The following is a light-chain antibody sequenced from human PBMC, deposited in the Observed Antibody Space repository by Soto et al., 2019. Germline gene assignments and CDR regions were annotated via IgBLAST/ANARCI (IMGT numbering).Light chain of an antibody. V-gene: IGKV3-15*01. J-gene: IGKJ4*01. CDR3: QQYNVWPLT. CDR2: VAS. Sequence: EIVMTQSPATLSVSPGERATLSCRASQSVSSNLAWYQQKPGQTPKLLIYVASTRATGIPARFSRSGSVQAFTLTISSLQSEDFAVYYCQQYNVWPLTFGGGTKLEFK. CDR1: QSVSSN.